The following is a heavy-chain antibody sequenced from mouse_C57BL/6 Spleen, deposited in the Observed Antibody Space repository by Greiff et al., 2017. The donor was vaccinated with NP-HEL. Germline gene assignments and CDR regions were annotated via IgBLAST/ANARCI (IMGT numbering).Heavy chain of an antibody. J-gene: IGHJ4*01. Sequence: EVKLVESGGDLVKPGGSLKLSCAASGFTFSSYGMSWVRQTPDKRLEWVATISSGGSYTYYPDSVKGRFTISRDNAKNTLYLQMSSLKSEDIAMYYCATSVVGGAMDYWGQGTSVTVSS. CDR3: ATSVVGGAMDY. CDR2: ISSGGSYT. D-gene: IGHD1-1*01. CDR1: GFTFSSYG. V-gene: IGHV5-6*01.